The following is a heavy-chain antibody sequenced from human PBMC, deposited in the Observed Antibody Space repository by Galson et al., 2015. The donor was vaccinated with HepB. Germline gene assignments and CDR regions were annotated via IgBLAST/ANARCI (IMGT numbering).Heavy chain of an antibody. CDR3: ASYDSSGYDPNWYFEL. CDR1: GYSFTSYW. Sequence: QSGAEVKKPGESLRISCNGSGYSFTSYWISWVRQMPGKGLEWMGRIDPSDSYTNYSPSFQGHVTISADKSISTAYLQWSSLKASDTAMYYCASYDSSGYDPNWYFELWGRGTLVTVSS. J-gene: IGHJ2*01. V-gene: IGHV5-10-1*01. CDR2: IDPSDSYT. D-gene: IGHD3-22*01.